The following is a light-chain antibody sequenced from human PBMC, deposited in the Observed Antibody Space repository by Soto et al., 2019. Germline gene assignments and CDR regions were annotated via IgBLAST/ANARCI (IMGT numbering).Light chain of an antibody. J-gene: IGKJ1*01. CDR2: GAS. V-gene: IGKV3-15*01. Sequence: EIVLTQSPDTLSLSPGERATLSCRASQTVNNNYVAWYQQKPGQAPRLLIYGASTRATGIPARFSGSGSGTEFTLTISSLQSEDFAVYYCQQYNNWPGTFGQGTKVEIK. CDR3: QQYNNWPGT. CDR1: QTVNNN.